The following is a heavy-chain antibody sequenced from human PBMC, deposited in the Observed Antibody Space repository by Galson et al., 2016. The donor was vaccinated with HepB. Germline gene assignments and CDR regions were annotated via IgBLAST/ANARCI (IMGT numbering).Heavy chain of an antibody. Sequence: SLRLSCADSTFTFSNYWMTWVRQAPGTGLEWVANIKQDGSEKYYVDSVKGRFTISRDNATNSLYPQMNSLRAEDTAVYYCAGRNCTAGRCYSASYRCFDAWGQGTLVTVSS. D-gene: IGHD2-15*01. V-gene: IGHV3-7*01. J-gene: IGHJ5*02. CDR3: AGRNCTAGRCYSASYRCFDA. CDR1: TFTFSNYW. CDR2: IKQDGSEK.